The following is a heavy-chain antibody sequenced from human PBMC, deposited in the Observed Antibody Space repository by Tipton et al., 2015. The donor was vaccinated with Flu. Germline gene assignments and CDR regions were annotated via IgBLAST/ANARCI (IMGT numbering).Heavy chain of an antibody. V-gene: IGHV4-38-2*01. CDR1: GYSIRSSNYY. J-gene: IGHJ5*01. CDR2: ISHSGNS. Sequence: TLSLTCAVSGYSIRSSNYYWGWIRQPPGKGLEWIGNISHSGNSYHNPSLKSRVTMSVETSKNQFSLKLSSVTAADTAVYYCARRDYSNYVSEPKNWFDSWGQGALVIVSS. D-gene: IGHD4-11*01. CDR3: ARRDYSNYVSEPKNWFDS.